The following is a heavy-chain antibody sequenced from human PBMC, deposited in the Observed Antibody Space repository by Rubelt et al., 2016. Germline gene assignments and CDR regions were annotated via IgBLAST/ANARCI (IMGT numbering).Heavy chain of an antibody. CDR2: VSGSGDNT. D-gene: IGHD4-17*01. V-gene: IGHV3-23*04. Sequence: EVQVVESGGGLVQPGGSLRLSCAASGFIFSTYSMSWVRQAPGKGLEWVSGVSGSGDNTYYADSVKGRFTISRDNSKNTLFLHMNTLRAEDTAVYYCAIASLAYGPLWGQGTLVTVSS. CDR3: AIASLAYGPL. J-gene: IGHJ4*02. CDR1: GFIFSTYS.